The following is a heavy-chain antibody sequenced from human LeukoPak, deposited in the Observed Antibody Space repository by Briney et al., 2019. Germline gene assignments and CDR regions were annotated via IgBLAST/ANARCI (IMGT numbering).Heavy chain of an antibody. CDR2: ISSSGSPI. CDR3: ARVRSDRGYSGYAYA. Sequence: GGSLRLSCAASGFTFSTYTMNWVRQAPGKGLEWISYISSSGSPIYYADSVKGRFTIARDNDKNSLYLQINSLRDEDTAVYYCARVRSDRGYSGYAYAWGEGCLPTVPS. V-gene: IGHV3-48*02. CDR1: GFTFSTYT. D-gene: IGHD5-12*01. J-gene: IGHJ1*01.